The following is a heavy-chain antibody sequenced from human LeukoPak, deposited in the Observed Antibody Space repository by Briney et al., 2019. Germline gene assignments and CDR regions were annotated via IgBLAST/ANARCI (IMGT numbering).Heavy chain of an antibody. CDR2: IYYSGST. CDR1: GGSISSSSYY. V-gene: IGHV4-39*07. D-gene: IGHD2-21*01. CDR3: AREIPLTLWWSETNWFDP. Sequence: PSETLSLTCTVSGGSISSSSYYWGWIRQPPGKGLEWIGSIYYSGSTYYNPSLKSRVTISVDTSKNQFSLKLSSVTAADTAVYYCAREIPLTLWWSETNWFDPWGQGTLVTVSS. J-gene: IGHJ5*02.